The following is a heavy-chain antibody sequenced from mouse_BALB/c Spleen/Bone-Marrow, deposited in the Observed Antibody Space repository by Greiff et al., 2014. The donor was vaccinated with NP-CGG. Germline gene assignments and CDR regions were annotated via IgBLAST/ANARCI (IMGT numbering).Heavy chain of an antibody. CDR1: GNSITSGYY. J-gene: IGHJ2*01. D-gene: IGHD2-3*01. CDR3: AREPYDGPLFDY. Sequence: EVQLQQSGPGLVKPSQSLSLTCSVTGNSITSGYYWNWIRQFPGNKLEWMGYISYDGSNNYNPSLKNRISITRDTSKNQFFLKLNSVTTEDTATYYCAREPYDGPLFDYWGQGTTLTVSS. CDR2: ISYDGSN. V-gene: IGHV3-6*02.